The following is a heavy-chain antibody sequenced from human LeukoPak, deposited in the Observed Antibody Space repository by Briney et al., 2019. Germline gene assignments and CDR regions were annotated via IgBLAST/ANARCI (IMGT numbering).Heavy chain of an antibody. CDR2: IHHSGSP. V-gene: IGHV4-4*02. Sequence: SGTLSLTCTVSGDSISSSEWFTWVRQPPGKGLEWIGEIHHSGSPNYNPSLKSRVTIEIDKSNNQFSLKLTSVTAADTAVYYRARRIGEKPYWGQGVLVTVSS. CDR1: GDSISSSEW. CDR3: ARRIGEKPY. D-gene: IGHD3-10*01. J-gene: IGHJ4*02.